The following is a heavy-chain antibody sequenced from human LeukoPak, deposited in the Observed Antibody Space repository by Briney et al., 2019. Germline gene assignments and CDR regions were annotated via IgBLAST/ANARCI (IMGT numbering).Heavy chain of an antibody. D-gene: IGHD3-16*01. CDR2: TYYRSKWHN. V-gene: IGHV6-1*01. J-gene: IGHJ4*02. CDR3: ARHLDGGPDY. CDR1: GDSVSSNSAV. Sequence: SQTLSLTCAISGDSVSSNSAVWLWIRQSPSRGLEWLGGTYYRSKWHNDYAVSVKSRMTINPETSKNQFPLHLNSVTPEDTAVYYCARHLDGGPDYWGQGTLVTVSS.